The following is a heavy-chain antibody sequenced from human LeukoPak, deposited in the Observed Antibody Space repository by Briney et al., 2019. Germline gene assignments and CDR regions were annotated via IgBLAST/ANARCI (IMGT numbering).Heavy chain of an antibody. CDR1: GGSISSYY. J-gene: IGHJ6*03. CDR3: AREVPNSGRYDYYIDV. CDR2: IYYSGST. V-gene: IGHV4-59*12. Sequence: SETLSLTCTASGGSISSYYWSWIRQPPGKGLEWIGYIYYSGSTNYNPSLKSRVTISVDTSKNQFSLKLSSVTAADTAVYYCAREVPNSGRYDYYIDVWGKGTTFTVSS. D-gene: IGHD4-23*01.